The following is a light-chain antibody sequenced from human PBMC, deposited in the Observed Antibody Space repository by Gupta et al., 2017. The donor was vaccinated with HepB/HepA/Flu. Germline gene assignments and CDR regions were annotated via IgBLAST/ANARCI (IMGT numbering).Light chain of an antibody. CDR1: QSVSSY. V-gene: IGKV3-11*01. Sequence: EIVLTQSPATLSVSPGERATLSCRASQSVSSYLAWYQQKPGQAPRLLIYDASNRATGIPARFSGSGSGTDFTLTISSLEPEDFAVYYCQQRSNWPPYTLGQGTKLEIK. J-gene: IGKJ2*01. CDR2: DAS. CDR3: QQRSNWPPYT.